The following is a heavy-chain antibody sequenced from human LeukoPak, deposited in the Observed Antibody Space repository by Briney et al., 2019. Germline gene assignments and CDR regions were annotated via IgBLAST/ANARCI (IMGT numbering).Heavy chain of an antibody. CDR3: ARAERVTMIVKI. D-gene: IGHD3-22*01. Sequence: VASVKVSCKASGYTFTSYDINWVRQATGQGLEWMGWMNPNSGNTGYAQKFQGRVTMTRNTSISTAYMELSSLRSEDTAVYYCARAERVTMIVKIWGQGTMVTVSS. CDR2: MNPNSGNT. J-gene: IGHJ3*02. CDR1: GYTFTSYD. V-gene: IGHV1-8*01.